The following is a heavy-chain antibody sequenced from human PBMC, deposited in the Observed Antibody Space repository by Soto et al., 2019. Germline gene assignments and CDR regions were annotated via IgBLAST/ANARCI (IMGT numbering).Heavy chain of an antibody. D-gene: IGHD3-9*01. CDR3: ARDHTDFLTGSRGGDP. Sequence: ASVKVSCKASGYTFTDFFLHWVRQAPGQGLEWMGWINTNSGGANYAQKFRGRVTMTRDTSISTAYMELSTLTSDDTAVYYCARDHTDFLTGSRGGDPWGQGTLVTVSS. J-gene: IGHJ5*02. V-gene: IGHV1-2*02. CDR2: INTNSGGA. CDR1: GYTFTDFF.